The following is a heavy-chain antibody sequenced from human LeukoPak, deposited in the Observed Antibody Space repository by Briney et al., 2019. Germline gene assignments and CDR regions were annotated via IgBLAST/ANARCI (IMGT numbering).Heavy chain of an antibody. CDR1: GFTFSDYY. D-gene: IGHD3-10*01. CDR2: ISSSGITI. CDR3: ARGINYYGSGSPSHYFDY. V-gene: IGHV3-11*04. Sequence: GGSLRLSCAASGFTFSDYYMSWIRQAPGKGLEWVSYISSSGITIYYADSVKGRFTISRDNAKNSLYLQMNSLRAEDTAVYYCARGINYYGSGSPSHYFDYWGQGTLVTVSS. J-gene: IGHJ4*02.